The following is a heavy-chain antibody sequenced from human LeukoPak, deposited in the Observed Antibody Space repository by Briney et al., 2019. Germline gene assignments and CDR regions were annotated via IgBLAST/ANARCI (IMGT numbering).Heavy chain of an antibody. CDR1: GYTFTDYY. V-gene: IGHV1-2*02. CDR2: INPNTGAT. Sequence: ASVKVSCKASGYTFTDYYIHWVRQAPGQGLEWMGWINPNTGATEYAQNFQGRVTWTRDTSISAAYMELSRLRSDDTAMYYCAGGLGSCYSSICDYFNYWGQGTLVTVSS. CDR3: AGGLGSCYSSICDYFNY. D-gene: IGHD2-15*01. J-gene: IGHJ4*02.